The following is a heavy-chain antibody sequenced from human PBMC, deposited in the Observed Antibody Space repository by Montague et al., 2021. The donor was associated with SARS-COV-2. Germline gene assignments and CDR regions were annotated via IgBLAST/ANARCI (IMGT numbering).Heavy chain of an antibody. Sequence: SETLSLTCTVSGGSISSNSYYWGWIRQPPGKGLEWIGYIYYSGSTYYNPSLQSRVTITVDTSKNQFSLKLSSVTAADTALYYCARQDMGSVTMFGVVMPDRWFDLWGQGTLVTVSS. D-gene: IGHD3-3*01. J-gene: IGHJ5*02. CDR1: GGSISSNSYY. V-gene: IGHV4-39*01. CDR3: ARQDMGSVTMFGVVMPDRWFDL. CDR2: IYYSGST.